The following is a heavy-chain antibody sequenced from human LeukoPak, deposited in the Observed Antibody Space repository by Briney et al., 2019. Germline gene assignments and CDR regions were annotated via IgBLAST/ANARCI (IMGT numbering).Heavy chain of an antibody. CDR3: ARGWGSSSSYDMDV. CDR2: ISSSSSYI. CDR1: GFTFSSYS. Sequence: PGGSLRLSCAASGFTFSSYSMNWVRQAPGKGLECVSSISSSSSYIYYADSVKGRFTISRDNAKNSLYLQMNSLRAEDTAVYYCARGWGSSSSYDMDVWGQGTTVTVSS. V-gene: IGHV3-21*01. J-gene: IGHJ6*02. D-gene: IGHD6-6*01.